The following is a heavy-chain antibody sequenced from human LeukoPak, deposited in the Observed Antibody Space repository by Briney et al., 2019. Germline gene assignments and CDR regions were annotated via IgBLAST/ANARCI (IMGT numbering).Heavy chain of an antibody. CDR3: AMYWKDILTGYYMNWFDP. Sequence: ASVKVSCKVSGYTLTELSMHWVRQAPGKGLEWMGGFDPEDGETIYAQKFQGRVTMTEDTSTDTAYMELSSLRSEDTAVYYCAMYWKDILTGYYMNWFDPWGQGTLVTVSS. CDR2: FDPEDGET. V-gene: IGHV1-24*01. D-gene: IGHD3-9*01. CDR1: GYTLTELS. J-gene: IGHJ5*02.